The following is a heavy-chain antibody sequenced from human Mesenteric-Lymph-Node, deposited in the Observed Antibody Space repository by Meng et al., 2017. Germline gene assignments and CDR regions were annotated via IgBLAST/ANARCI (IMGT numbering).Heavy chain of an antibody. CDR1: EFTFRDYS. J-gene: IGHJ4*02. Sequence: QVYLVESCGGLFKPGRSLRLSSPAFEFTFRDYSMSWFRQASGKGMEWVSYSSRPGSTIYHADYVKVRFTIYRDNSKTSLYLQMNSLRSEDTGVYYCARRGLGWHHDYWGQGTLVTVSS. D-gene: IGHD3-10*01. CDR3: ARRGLGWHHDY. V-gene: IGHV3-11*01. CDR2: SSRPGSTI.